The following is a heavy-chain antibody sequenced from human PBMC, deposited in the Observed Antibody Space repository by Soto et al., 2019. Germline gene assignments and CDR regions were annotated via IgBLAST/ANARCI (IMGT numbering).Heavy chain of an antibody. D-gene: IGHD2-21*02. J-gene: IGHJ3*01. CDR1: GFTFSYYW. CDR3: EGGDRGAFDL. V-gene: IGHV3-74*01. CDR2: IHSDGSST. Sequence: PGGSLRLSCAASGFTFSYYWMHWVRQAPGQGLVWVSRIHSDGSSTTYADSVKGRFTISRDNAKNTLYLQMNSLRAEDTAVYYCEGGDRGAFDLWGQGTMVTVSS.